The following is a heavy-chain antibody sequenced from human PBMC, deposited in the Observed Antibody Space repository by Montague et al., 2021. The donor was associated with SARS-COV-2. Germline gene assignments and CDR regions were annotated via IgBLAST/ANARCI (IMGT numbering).Heavy chain of an antibody. CDR1: GDSVSSNRAA. V-gene: IGHV6-1*01. Sequence: CAISGDSVSSNRAAWNWIRQSPSRGLEWLGRTYYRSKWYNDYAVSVKSRITINPDTSKNQFSLQLNSVTPEDTAVYYCARGIWFGELLTGYYYYGMDVWGQGTPVTVSS. D-gene: IGHD3-10*01. CDR3: ARGIWFGELLTGYYYYGMDV. CDR2: TYYRSKWYN. J-gene: IGHJ6*02.